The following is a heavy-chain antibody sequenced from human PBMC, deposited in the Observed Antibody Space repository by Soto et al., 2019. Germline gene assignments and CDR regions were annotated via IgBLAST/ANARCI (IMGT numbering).Heavy chain of an antibody. D-gene: IGHD5-12*01. CDR3: VSWLSAPFDY. V-gene: IGHV3-23*01. CDR2: VSANGANT. J-gene: IGHJ6*04. Sequence: PGGSLKLSCAASGFTFDSPYSHGMSWVRQSPGKGPERVSTVSANGANTHYAESVKGRFTISKDASRNTVPLHMNSLRAEDLATYLCVSWLSAPFDYWGNGTTVTVSS. CDR1: GFTFDSPYSHG.